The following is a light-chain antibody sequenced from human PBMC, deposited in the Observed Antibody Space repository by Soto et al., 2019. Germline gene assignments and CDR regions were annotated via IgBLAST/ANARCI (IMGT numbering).Light chain of an antibody. J-gene: IGKJ2*01. Sequence: DIQMTQSPSSVSASVGDTVTITCRASQAVSTWLAWYQQKPGDAPKLLIYAASTLQSGIPSRFSGSGSGTDFTLTIRSLQPEDFATYYCQQANSFPYTFGQGTKLEIK. CDR1: QAVSTW. V-gene: IGKV1-12*01. CDR3: QQANSFPYT. CDR2: AAS.